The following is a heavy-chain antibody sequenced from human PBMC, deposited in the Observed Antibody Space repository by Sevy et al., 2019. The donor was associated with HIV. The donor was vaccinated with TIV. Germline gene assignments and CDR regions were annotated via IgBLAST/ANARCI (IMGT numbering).Heavy chain of an antibody. Sequence: SETLSLTCSVSGGSSGTSSYFWGWIRQPPGKGLEWIGSIYYSGSTYYNPSLKGRVTISVDMSKSQFSLKLTSVTAADTAVYYCASGPYDSSSWYYFDCWGQGTLVTVSS. J-gene: IGHJ4*02. D-gene: IGHD6-13*01. CDR1: GGSSGTSSYF. V-gene: IGHV4-39*01. CDR2: IYYSGST. CDR3: ASGPYDSSSWYYFDC.